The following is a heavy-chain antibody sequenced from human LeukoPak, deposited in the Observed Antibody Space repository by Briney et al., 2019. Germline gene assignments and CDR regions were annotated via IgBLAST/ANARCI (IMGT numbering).Heavy chain of an antibody. Sequence: SETLSLTCTVSGGSISSSSYYWGWIRQPPGKGLEWIGSIYYSGSTYYNPSLKSRVTISVDTSKNQFSLKLSSVTAADTAVYYCARQSRRDYVWGSYRYTDWFDPWGQGTLVTVSS. CDR3: ARQSRRDYVWGSYRYTDWFDP. V-gene: IGHV4-39*01. J-gene: IGHJ5*02. CDR1: GGSISSSSYY. CDR2: IYYSGST. D-gene: IGHD3-16*02.